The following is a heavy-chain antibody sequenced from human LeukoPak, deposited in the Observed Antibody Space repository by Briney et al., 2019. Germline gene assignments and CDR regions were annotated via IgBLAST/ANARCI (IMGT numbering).Heavy chain of an antibody. J-gene: IGHJ4*02. CDR1: GGSISSGGYY. CDR2: IYYSGGT. V-gene: IGHV4-31*03. D-gene: IGHD3-10*01. CDR3: ARDRKGTMADY. Sequence: SQTLSLTCTVSGGSISSGGYYWSWIRQHPGKGLEWIGYIYYSGGTYYNPSLKSRVTISVDTSKNQFSLKLSSVTAADTAVYYCARDRKGTMADYWGQGTLVTVSS.